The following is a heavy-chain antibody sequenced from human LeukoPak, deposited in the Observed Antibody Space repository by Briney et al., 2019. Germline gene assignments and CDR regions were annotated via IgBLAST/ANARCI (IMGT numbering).Heavy chain of an antibody. CDR2: IYYSGST. D-gene: IGHD4-17*01. Sequence: SETLSLTCTVSGGSISSGDYYLRWIRQHPGKGLEWIGYIYYSGSTYYNPSLKSRVTIFVDTSKNQFSLKLSSVTAADTAVYYCAASSSLSYGAPDYWGQGTLVTVSS. J-gene: IGHJ4*02. CDR3: AASSSLSYGAPDY. CDR1: GGSISSGDYY. V-gene: IGHV4-31*03.